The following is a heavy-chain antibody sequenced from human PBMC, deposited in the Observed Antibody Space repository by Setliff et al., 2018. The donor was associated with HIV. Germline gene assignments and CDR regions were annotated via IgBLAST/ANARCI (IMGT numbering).Heavy chain of an antibody. CDR2: INPNSGGT. J-gene: IGHJ4*02. CDR3: ARVGGRDGYNWEYYFDY. CDR1: GYTFTGYY. D-gene: IGHD5-12*01. V-gene: IGHV1-2*04. Sequence: GASVKVSCKASGYTFTGYYMHWVRQAPGQGLEWMGWINPNSGGTNYAQKFQGWVTMTRDTSISTAYMELSRLRSGDTAVYYCARVGGRDGYNWEYYFDYWGQGTLVTVSS.